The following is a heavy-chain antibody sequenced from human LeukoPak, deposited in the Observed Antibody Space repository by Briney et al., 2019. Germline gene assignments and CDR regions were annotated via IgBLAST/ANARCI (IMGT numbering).Heavy chain of an antibody. D-gene: IGHD2-15*01. J-gene: IGHJ3*02. CDR1: GLTFSDYH. CDR2: ISSSSSTI. V-gene: IGHV3-11*04. CDR3: ARGPLWYCSGASCLDAFDI. Sequence: GGSLRLSCAASGLTFSDYHMSWIRQAPGKGLEWVSYISSSSSTIYYADSVKGRFTISRDNAKNSLYLQMNSLRAEDTAVYYCARGPLWYCSGASCLDAFDIWGQGTMVTVSS.